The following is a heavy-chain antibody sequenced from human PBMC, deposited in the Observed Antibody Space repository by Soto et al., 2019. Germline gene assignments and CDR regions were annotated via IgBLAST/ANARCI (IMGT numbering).Heavy chain of an antibody. CDR1: GGSFSGYY. Sequence: QVQLQQWGAGLLKPSETLSLTCAVYGGSFSGYYWSWIRQPPGKGLEWIGEINHSGSTNYNPSLKSAVTISVDTSKNQFSLKLSSVTAADTAVYYCARGPSPRYSSSWYWFDPWGQGTLVTVSS. V-gene: IGHV4-34*01. CDR2: INHSGST. CDR3: ARGPSPRYSSSWYWFDP. D-gene: IGHD6-13*01. J-gene: IGHJ5*02.